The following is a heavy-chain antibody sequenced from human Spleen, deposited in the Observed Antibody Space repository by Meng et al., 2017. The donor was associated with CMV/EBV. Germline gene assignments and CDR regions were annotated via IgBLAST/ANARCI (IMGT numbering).Heavy chain of an antibody. J-gene: IGHJ4*02. V-gene: IGHV3-53*01. CDR2: IYSDGST. Sequence: GESLKISCAASEFTFDDYAMHWVRQAPGKGLEWVSVIYSDGSTYYADSVKGRFTISRDNSKNTLYLQMNSLRADDTAVYYCARDPEWGLGYWGQGTLVTVS. CDR3: ARDPEWGLGY. D-gene: IGHD3-3*01. CDR1: EFTFDDYA.